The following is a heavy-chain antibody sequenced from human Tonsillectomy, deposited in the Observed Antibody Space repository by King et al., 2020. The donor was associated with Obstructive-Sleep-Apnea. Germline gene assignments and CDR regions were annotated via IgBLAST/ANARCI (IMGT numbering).Heavy chain of an antibody. CDR1: GFIFSYYA. D-gene: IGHD2-21*02. J-gene: IGHJ4*02. CDR3: ARDALIYCDSDCYIAPFDY. Sequence: VQLVESGGGVVQPGRSLRLSCAASGFIFSYYAMHWVRQAPGKGLEWVAVLSYDGSNMYYADSVKGRFTVSRDNSKSTLYLQMNSLRAEDTAVYYCARDALIYCDSDCYIAPFDYWGQGTLVTVSS. V-gene: IGHV3-30*04. CDR2: LSYDGSNM.